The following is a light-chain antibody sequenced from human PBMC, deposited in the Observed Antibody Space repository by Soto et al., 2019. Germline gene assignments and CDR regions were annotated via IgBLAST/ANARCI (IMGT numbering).Light chain of an antibody. Sequence: IHTTHPLSSMSASVGYRVSITCQASQDINNYLNLYQQKTGKAPKFLIHDGFQLGTGVPALLRRSGSGIGFTLPISSLQTEAIATYKCKQYENLITFGQGTRLEIK. CDR2: DGF. J-gene: IGKJ5*01. CDR1: QDINNY. V-gene: IGKV1-33*01. CDR3: KQYENLIT.